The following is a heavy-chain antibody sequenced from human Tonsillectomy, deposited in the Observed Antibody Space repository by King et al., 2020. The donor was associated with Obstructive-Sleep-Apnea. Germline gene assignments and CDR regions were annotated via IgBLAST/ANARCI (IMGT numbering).Heavy chain of an antibody. Sequence: VQLQESGPGLVKPSETLSLTCTVSGGSVSGYYWSWIRQPPGKGLEWIGYVYYSGSTNYNPSLKSRVTISVDTSETRFSLKLTSVTAADTAVYYCARGYYDSSAYGDWCFDLWGRGTLVTVSS. J-gene: IGHJ2*01. CDR1: GGSVSGYY. CDR2: VYYSGST. CDR3: ARGYYDSSAYGDWCFDL. V-gene: IGHV4-59*02. D-gene: IGHD3-22*01.